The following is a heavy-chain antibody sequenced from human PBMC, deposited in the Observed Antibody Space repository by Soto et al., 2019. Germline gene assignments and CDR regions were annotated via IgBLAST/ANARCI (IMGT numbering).Heavy chain of an antibody. CDR2: ISRSAGNT. Sequence: GGSLRLSCAASGFTFSSYSMNWVRQAPGKGLEWVSSISRSAGNTYYADSVKGRFTISRDNAKNPMYLQMNSLRAEDTAVYYCARDQVPGLDAFDIWGQGTMVTVSS. J-gene: IGHJ3*02. V-gene: IGHV3-21*01. CDR1: GFTFSSYS. CDR3: ARDQVPGLDAFDI.